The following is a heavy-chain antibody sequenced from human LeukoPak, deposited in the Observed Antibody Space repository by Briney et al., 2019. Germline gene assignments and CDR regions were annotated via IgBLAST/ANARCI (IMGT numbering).Heavy chain of an antibody. D-gene: IGHD2-2*01. CDR2: IIPIFGTA. J-gene: IGHJ4*02. Sequence: SVKVSCKASGGTFSNYAISWVRQAPGQGLEWMGGIIPIFGTANYAQKFQGRVTITADESTSTAYMELSSLRSEDTAVYYCARDISYCSSTSCPSQDWGQGTLVTVSP. V-gene: IGHV1-69*01. CDR1: GGTFSNYA. CDR3: ARDISYCSSTSCPSQD.